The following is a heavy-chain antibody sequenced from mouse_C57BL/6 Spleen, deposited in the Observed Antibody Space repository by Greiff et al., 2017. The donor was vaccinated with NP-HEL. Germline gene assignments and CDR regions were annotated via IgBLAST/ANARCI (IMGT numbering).Heavy chain of an antibody. CDR3: TRGDDPDWYFDV. J-gene: IGHJ1*03. Sequence: EVKVVESGEGLVKPGGSLKLSCAASGFTFSSYAMSWVRQTPEKRLEWVAYISSGGDYIYYADTVKGRFTISRDNARNTLYLQMSSLKSEDTAMYYCTRGDDPDWYFDVWGTGTTVTVSS. CDR1: GFTFSSYA. CDR2: ISSGGDYI. V-gene: IGHV5-9-1*02. D-gene: IGHD2-3*01.